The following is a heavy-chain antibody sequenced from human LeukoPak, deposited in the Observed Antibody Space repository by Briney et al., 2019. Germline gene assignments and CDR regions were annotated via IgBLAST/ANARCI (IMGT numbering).Heavy chain of an antibody. CDR1: GYSFSGFY. D-gene: IGHD4-11*01. V-gene: IGHV1-2*02. J-gene: IGHJ4*02. CDR2: INPNSGGP. CDR3: AREGYSSY. Sequence: ASVKVSCKASGYSFSGFYIHWVRQAPGQGLEWMGWINPNSGGPNYEQKFQGRVTMTRDTSISTAYMELSRLTSDDTAVYYCAREGYSSYWGQGTLVTVSS.